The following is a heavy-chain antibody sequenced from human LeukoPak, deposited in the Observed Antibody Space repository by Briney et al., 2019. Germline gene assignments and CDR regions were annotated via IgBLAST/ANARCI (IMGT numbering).Heavy chain of an antibody. CDR2: IYYSGRT. Sequence: SETLSLTCTVSGCSISSGGYYWSWLRQHPGKGLEWFVYIYYSGRTYYNPSLKSLVTISVDTSKNQFSLKLSSVTAADTAVYYCARDGSMYYYDSSGPDAFDIWGQGTMVTVSS. D-gene: IGHD3-22*01. V-gene: IGHV4-31*01. CDR3: ARDGSMYYYDSSGPDAFDI. CDR1: GCSISSGGYY. J-gene: IGHJ3*02.